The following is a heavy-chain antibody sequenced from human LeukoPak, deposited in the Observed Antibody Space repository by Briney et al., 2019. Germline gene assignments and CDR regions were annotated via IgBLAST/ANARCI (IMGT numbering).Heavy chain of an antibody. CDR2: ISARGDNT. J-gene: IGHJ4*02. CDR1: GFTFTNYA. D-gene: IGHD3-10*01. V-gene: IGHV3-23*01. CDR3: AKAYHYGAGSSFDY. Sequence: GGSLRLSCAAYGFTFTNYAMSWVRQAPGKGREWVSAISARGDNTYYADSVKGRFSISRDNSQNTQYLQMTGLRAEDTAIYYCAKAYHYGAGSSFDYWGQGILVTVSS.